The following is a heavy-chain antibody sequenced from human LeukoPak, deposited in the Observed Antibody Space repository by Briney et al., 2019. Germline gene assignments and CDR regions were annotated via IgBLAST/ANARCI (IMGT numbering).Heavy chain of an antibody. CDR3: ARDRRWLQSGLDY. CDR1: GGSISSYY. Sequence: PSETLSLTCTVSGGSISSYYWSWIRQPPGKGLEWIGYIYYSGSTNYNPSLKSRVTISVDTSKNQFSLKLSSVTAADTAVYYCARDRRWLQSGLDYWGQGTLVTVFS. D-gene: IGHD5-24*01. J-gene: IGHJ4*02. CDR2: IYYSGST. V-gene: IGHV4-59*01.